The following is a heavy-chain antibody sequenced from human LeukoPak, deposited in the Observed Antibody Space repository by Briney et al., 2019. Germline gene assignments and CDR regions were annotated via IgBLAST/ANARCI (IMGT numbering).Heavy chain of an antibody. D-gene: IGHD3-16*02. Sequence: ASVKVSCKASGYTFTGYYMHWVRQAPGQGLEWMGRINPNSGGTNYAQKFQGRATMTRDTSTSTAYMGLGRLRSDDPAVYYRARVEYDYVWGSYRYTFDYWGQGTLVTVSS. CDR3: ARVEYDYVWGSYRYTFDY. J-gene: IGHJ4*02. CDR1: GYTFTGYY. CDR2: INPNSGGT. V-gene: IGHV1-2*06.